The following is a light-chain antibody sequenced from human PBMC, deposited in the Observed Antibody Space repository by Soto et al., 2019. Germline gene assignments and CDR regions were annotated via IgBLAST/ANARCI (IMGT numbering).Light chain of an antibody. J-gene: IGKJ1*01. CDR3: QQYNNWPHWT. Sequence: EIVMTQSPATLSVSPGERVTLSCRAGQSVSSNLAWYQQKPGQAPRLLIYGASTRATGIAARFSGSGSGTDFNLTISSLQSEDFAVYYCQQYNNWPHWTFGQGTKVEIK. V-gene: IGKV3-15*01. CDR2: GAS. CDR1: QSVSSN.